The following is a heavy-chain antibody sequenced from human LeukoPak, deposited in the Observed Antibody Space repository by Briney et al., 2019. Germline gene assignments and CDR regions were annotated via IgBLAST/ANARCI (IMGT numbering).Heavy chain of an antibody. CDR1: GYPFTNYG. CDR3: ARDGHDYGDYTPDY. D-gene: IGHD4-17*01. V-gene: IGHV1-18*01. J-gene: IGHJ4*02. Sequence: ASVKVSCEASGYPFTNYGIIWVRQAPGQGLEWMGWISAYNGNTNYAQKLQGRVTITTDTSTCTAYMELRSLRSDDTAVYYCARDGHDYGDYTPDYWGQGTLVTVSS. CDR2: ISAYNGNT.